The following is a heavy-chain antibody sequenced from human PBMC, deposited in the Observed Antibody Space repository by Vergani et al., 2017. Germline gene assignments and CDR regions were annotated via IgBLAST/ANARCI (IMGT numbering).Heavy chain of an antibody. D-gene: IGHD2-2*01. V-gene: IGHV3-23*01. CDR1: GFTFNSYA. Sequence: QLLESGGGLIQPGGSLRLSCAASGFTFNSYAMTWVRQAPGKWREWVSGINNNGGSTYYADSVKGRFTISRDNSKNTLYLQMTDLRAEDTATYYCAKVCGSTSCPYGGGAFDVWGHGTMVTVSS. J-gene: IGHJ3*01. CDR2: INNNGGST. CDR3: AKVCGSTSCPYGGGAFDV.